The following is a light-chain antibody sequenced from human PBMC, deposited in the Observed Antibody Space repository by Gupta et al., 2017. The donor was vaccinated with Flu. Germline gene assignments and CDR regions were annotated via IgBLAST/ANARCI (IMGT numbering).Light chain of an antibody. Sequence: GQTATITCGGNDLGTKSVHWYQQWPGQAPVLVVYDDSDRPSGIPERFSGSNSGDTATLTISRVEAGDEADYYCQVWDSSSGLVVFGGGTKLAV. V-gene: IGLV3-21*02. J-gene: IGLJ2*01. CDR2: DDS. CDR3: QVWDSSSGLVV. CDR1: DLGTKS.